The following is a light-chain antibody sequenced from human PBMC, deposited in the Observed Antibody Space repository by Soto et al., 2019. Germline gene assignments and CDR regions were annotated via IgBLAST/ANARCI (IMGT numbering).Light chain of an antibody. CDR2: DAS. CDR1: QAISNY. CDR3: QQYDNLPRT. Sequence: DIPMTQSPSSLSASVGDRVTITCQASQAISNYLNWYQQKPGKAPKLLIYDASNLETGVPSRFSRSGSGTDFTFTISSLQPEDIATYYCQQYDNLPRTFGQGTKLEIK. J-gene: IGKJ2*02. V-gene: IGKV1-33*01.